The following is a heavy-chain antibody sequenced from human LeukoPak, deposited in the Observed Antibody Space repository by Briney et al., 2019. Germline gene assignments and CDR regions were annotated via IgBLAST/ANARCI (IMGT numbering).Heavy chain of an antibody. V-gene: IGHV4-34*01. Sequence: PSETLSLTCAVYGGSFSGYYWSWIRQPPGKGLEWIGEINHSGSTNYNPSLKSRVTISVDTSKNQFSLKLSSVTAADTAVYYCASGITTGDPAFDYWGQGTLVTVSS. CDR3: ASGITTGDPAFDY. J-gene: IGHJ4*02. CDR1: GGSFSGYY. CDR2: INHSGST. D-gene: IGHD1-20*01.